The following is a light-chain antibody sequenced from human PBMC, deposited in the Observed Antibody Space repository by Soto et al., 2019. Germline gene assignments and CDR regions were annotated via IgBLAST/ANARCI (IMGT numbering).Light chain of an antibody. CDR1: QSVSSY. Sequence: EIVLTQSPATLSLSPGERATLSCRASQSVSSYLAWYPQKPGQAPRLLIYDASTRATGIQARFSGSGAGTEFTRTISSLQYEDFAVYYCQQYKKWTRTFGHGTKVDIK. V-gene: IGKV3-15*01. CDR3: QQYKKWTRT. J-gene: IGKJ1*01. CDR2: DAS.